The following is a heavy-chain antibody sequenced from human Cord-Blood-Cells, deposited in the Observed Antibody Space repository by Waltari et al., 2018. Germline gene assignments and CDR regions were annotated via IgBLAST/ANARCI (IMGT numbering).Heavy chain of an antibody. Sequence: QVQLQQSGPGLVKPSQTLSLTCAISGDSVSSNSAAWNWIRQSPSRGLEWLGRTYYRSKWDNDYAVSVKSRITINPDTSKNQFSLQLNSVTPEDTAVYYCARMGVRVFLLAAAGRRRGYYFDYWGQGTLVTVSS. CDR2: TYYRSKWDN. J-gene: IGHJ4*02. CDR3: ARMGVRVFLLAAAGRRRGYYFDY. V-gene: IGHV6-1*01. D-gene: IGHD6-13*01. CDR1: GDSVSSNSAA.